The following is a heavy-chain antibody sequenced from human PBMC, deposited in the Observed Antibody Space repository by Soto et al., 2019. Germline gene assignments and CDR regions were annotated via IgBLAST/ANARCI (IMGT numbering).Heavy chain of an antibody. V-gene: IGHV1-69*13. CDR3: ARTQGPIAARPYYYYGMDV. CDR2: IIPIFGTA. D-gene: IGHD6-6*01. CDR1: GGTFSSYA. Sequence: SVKVSCKASGGTFSSYAIRWVRQAPGQGLEWMGGIIPIFGTANYAQKFQGRVTITADESTSTAYMELSSLRSEDTAVYYCARTQGPIAARPYYYYGMDVWGQGTTVTVSS. J-gene: IGHJ6*02.